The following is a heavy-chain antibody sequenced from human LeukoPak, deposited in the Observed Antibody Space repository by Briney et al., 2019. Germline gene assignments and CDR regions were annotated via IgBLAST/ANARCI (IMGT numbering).Heavy chain of an antibody. CDR2: ISGSGGST. CDR1: GFTFTSYA. V-gene: IGHV3-23*01. J-gene: IGHJ4*02. D-gene: IGHD3-10*01. CDR3: AREGYYGSGSPPSLYFDY. Sequence: PGGSLRLSCAASGFTFTSYAMSWVRQAPGKGLEWVSAISGSGGSTYHADSVKGRFTISRDNSKNTLYLQMNSLRPEDTAIYYCAREGYYGSGSPPSLYFDYWGQGTLVTVSS.